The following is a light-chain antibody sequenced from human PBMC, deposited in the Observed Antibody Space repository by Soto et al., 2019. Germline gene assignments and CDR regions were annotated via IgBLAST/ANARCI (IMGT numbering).Light chain of an antibody. J-gene: IGKJ1*01. CDR2: DAS. Sequence: IVLTQSPATLSLSPGERATLSCRASQSVSSYLAWYQQKPGQAPRLLIYDASNRATGIPARFSGSGSGTDFTLTISSLEPEDFAVYYCQQRSNWPLTSCQGANADI. CDR1: QSVSSY. V-gene: IGKV3-11*01. CDR3: QQRSNWPLT.